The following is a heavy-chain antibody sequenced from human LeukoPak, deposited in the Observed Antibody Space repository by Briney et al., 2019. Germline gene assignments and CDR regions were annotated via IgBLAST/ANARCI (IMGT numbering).Heavy chain of an antibody. J-gene: IGHJ5*02. D-gene: IGHD6-19*01. V-gene: IGHV4-59*01. CDR1: GGSISSYY. Sequence: PSETLSLTCTVSGGSISSYYWSWIRQPPGKGLEWIGYIYYSGSTNYNPSLKSRVTISVDTSKNQFSLKLSSVTAADTAVYYCARSGWYFSRYNWFDPWGQGTLVTVSS. CDR3: ARSGWYFSRYNWFDP. CDR2: IYYSGST.